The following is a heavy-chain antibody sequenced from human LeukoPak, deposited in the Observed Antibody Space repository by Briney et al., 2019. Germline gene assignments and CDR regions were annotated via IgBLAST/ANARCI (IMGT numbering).Heavy chain of an antibody. D-gene: IGHD6-13*01. J-gene: IGHJ4*02. Sequence: SGTLSLTCAVSGGSISSSNWWSWVRQPPGKGLEWIGEIYHSGSTNYNPSLKSRVTVSVDKSKNQFSLKLSSVIAADTAVYYCASGWGAAVDFDYWGQGTLVTVSS. CDR1: GGSISSSNW. CDR3: ASGWGAAVDFDY. V-gene: IGHV4-4*02. CDR2: IYHSGST.